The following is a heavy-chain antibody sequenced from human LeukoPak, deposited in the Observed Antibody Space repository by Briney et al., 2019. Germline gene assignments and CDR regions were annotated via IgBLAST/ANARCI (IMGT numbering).Heavy chain of an antibody. J-gene: IGHJ3*02. V-gene: IGHV3-30*14. Sequence: GGSLRLSCAASGFTFRSYSMHWVRQAPGKGLEWGAVISYDESNEYHTDSVKGRFSISRDNSKNTLYLQMSSLRAEDTAVYYCVKESGFMVAPNSAFDIWGQGTMVTVSS. D-gene: IGHD4/OR15-4a*01. CDR2: ISYDESNE. CDR1: GFTFRSYS. CDR3: VKESGFMVAPNSAFDI.